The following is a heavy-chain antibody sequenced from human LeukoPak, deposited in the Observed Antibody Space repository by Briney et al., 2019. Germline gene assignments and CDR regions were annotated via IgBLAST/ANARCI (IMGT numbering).Heavy chain of an antibody. Sequence: GGSLRLSCTASGFTFSDYYMSWIRQTPGKGLEWLSYISTRDNTIQYADSVKGRFTISRDNAKKSLYLQMNSLRAEDTAVYYCARHLSGVTGYTYGRGIDYWGQGTLVTVSS. V-gene: IGHV3-11*04. CDR1: GFTFSDYY. J-gene: IGHJ4*02. CDR2: ISTRDNTI. D-gene: IGHD5-18*01. CDR3: ARHLSGVTGYTYGRGIDY.